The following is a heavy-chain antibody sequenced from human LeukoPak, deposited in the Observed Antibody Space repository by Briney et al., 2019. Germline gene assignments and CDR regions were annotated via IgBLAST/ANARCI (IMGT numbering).Heavy chain of an antibody. V-gene: IGHV3-9*01. D-gene: IGHD3-3*01. Sequence: GGSLRLSCAASGFTFDDYAMHWVRQAPGKGLEWVSGISWNSGSIGYADSVKGRFTISRDNAKNSLYLQMNSLRAEDTALYYCAKDMGGSYDFWSGYYGGYYYGMDVWGQGTMVTVSS. CDR3: AKDMGGSYDFWSGYYGGYYYGMDV. CDR1: GFTFDDYA. J-gene: IGHJ6*02. CDR2: ISWNSGSI.